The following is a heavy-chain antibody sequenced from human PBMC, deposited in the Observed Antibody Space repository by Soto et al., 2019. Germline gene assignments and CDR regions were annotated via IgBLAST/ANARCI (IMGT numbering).Heavy chain of an antibody. CDR2: ISTGNGNT. V-gene: IGHV1-3*04. CDR3: ARENIVSRMGASHI. Sequence: QAPLVQSGAEVKKPGASVKVSCKASGYTFTYYAIYWVRQAPGQRLEWMGWISTGNGNTKYSQKFQGRVTINRDTSASTVYIELSSRRSDDTAVYYCARENIVSRMGASHIWGQGTVVTVSS. CDR1: GYTFTYYA. D-gene: IGHD5-12*01. J-gene: IGHJ3*02.